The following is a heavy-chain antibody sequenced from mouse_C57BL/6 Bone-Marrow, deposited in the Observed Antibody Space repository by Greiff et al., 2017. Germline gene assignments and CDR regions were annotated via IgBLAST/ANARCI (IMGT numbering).Heavy chain of an antibody. CDR1: GYTFTSYW. V-gene: IGHV1-64*01. D-gene: IGHD2-5*01. CDR3: ARRSNLKYFDV. CDR2: IHPNSGST. Sequence: QVQLQQPGAELVKPGASVKLSCKASGYTFTSYWMHWVKQRPGQGLEWIGMIHPNSGSTNYNERCKSKATLTVDKSSSTAYMQLSSLTSEDSAVYYCARRSNLKYFDVWGTGTTVTVSS. J-gene: IGHJ1*03.